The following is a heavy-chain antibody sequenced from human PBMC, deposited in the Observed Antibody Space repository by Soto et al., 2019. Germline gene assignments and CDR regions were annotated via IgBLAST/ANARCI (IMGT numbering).Heavy chain of an antibody. CDR1: GGTFSSYA. J-gene: IGHJ6*02. D-gene: IGHD6-6*01. CDR3: ARGRSSSSFEIYYYYGMDV. CDR2: IIPIFGTA. V-gene: IGHV1-69*13. Sequence: SVKVSCKASGGTFSSYAISWVRQAPGQGLEWMAGIIPIFGTANYAQKFQGRVTITADESTSTAYMELSSLRSEDTAVYYCARGRSSSSFEIYYYYGMDVWGQGTTVTVSS.